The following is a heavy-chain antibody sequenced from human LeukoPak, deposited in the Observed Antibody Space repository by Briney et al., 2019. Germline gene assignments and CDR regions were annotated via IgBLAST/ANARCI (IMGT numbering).Heavy chain of an antibody. J-gene: IGHJ4*02. D-gene: IGHD1-7*01. V-gene: IGHV3-21*01. CDR3: ARGGNYPYYFDY. Sequence: GGSLRLSCEGSAFIFSGHWMNWVRQTPGKGLEWVSSISSSSSYIYYADSMKGRFTISRDNAENSLYLQMNSLRAEDTAVYFCARGGNYPYYFDYWGQGTLVTVSS. CDR1: AFIFSGHW. CDR2: ISSSSSYI.